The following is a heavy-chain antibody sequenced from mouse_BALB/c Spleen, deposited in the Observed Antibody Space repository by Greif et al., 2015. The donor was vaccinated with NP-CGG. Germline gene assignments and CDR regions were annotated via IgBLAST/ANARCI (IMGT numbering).Heavy chain of an antibody. V-gene: IGHV14-4*02. Sequence: EVQLQQSGAELVRSGASVKLSCTASGFNIKDYYMHWVKQRPEQGLEWIGWIDPENGDTEYAPKFQGKATMTADTSSNTAYLQLSSLTSEDTAVYYCSSSAWFAYWGQGTLVTVSA. D-gene: IGHD6-1*01. CDR1: GFNIKDYY. CDR3: SSSAWFAY. J-gene: IGHJ3*01. CDR2: IDPENGDT.